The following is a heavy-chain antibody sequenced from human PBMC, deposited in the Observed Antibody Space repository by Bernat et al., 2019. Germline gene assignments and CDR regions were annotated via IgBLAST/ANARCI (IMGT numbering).Heavy chain of an antibody. CDR2: MNPNSGNT. V-gene: IGHV1-8*01. CDR1: GYTFTSYD. Sequence: QVQLVQSGAEVKKPGASVKVSCKASGYTFTSYDINWVRQATGQGLEWMGWMNPNSGNTGYAQKFQGRVTMTRNTSISTAYMELSSLRSEDTAVYYCARRRRGRYCSGGSCWGFDYWGQGTLVTVSS. CDR3: ARRRRGRYCSGGSCWGFDY. D-gene: IGHD2-15*01. J-gene: IGHJ4*02.